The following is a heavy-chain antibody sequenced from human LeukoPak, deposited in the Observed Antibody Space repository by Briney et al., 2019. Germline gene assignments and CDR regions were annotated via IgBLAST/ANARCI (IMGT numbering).Heavy chain of an antibody. V-gene: IGHV3-21*01. CDR3: AKISHCYGDSADY. J-gene: IGHJ4*02. Sequence: GGSLRLSCAASGFTFSSYSMNWVRQARGKGLEWVSSISTSSYDIYYADSVKGRFTISRDNAKNSLYLQMYSLRAEDTAMYYCAKISHCYGDSADYWGQGTLVTVSS. CDR2: ISTSSYDI. D-gene: IGHD4-17*01. CDR1: GFTFSSYS.